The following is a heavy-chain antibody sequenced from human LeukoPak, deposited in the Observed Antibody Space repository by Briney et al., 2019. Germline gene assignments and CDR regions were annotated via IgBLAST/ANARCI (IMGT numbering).Heavy chain of an antibody. CDR1: GGSISGSSYN. V-gene: IGHV4-39*01. J-gene: IGHJ6*03. CDR3: TLYYYYYMDV. CDR2: IDNSGST. Sequence: TETLSLTCTVSGGSISGSSYNWAWIRQPPGKGLEWIGSIDNSGSTYYNPSLKSRVTISVDTSKDQFSLKLTSVTAADTAVYYCTLYYYYYMDVWGKGTTVTISS.